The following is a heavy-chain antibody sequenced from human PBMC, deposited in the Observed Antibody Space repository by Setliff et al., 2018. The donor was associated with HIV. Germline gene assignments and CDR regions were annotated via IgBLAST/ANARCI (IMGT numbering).Heavy chain of an antibody. Sequence: NPSETLSLTCSVSGVSIVTGGFYYSWIRHHPGKGLEWLGTVYYTGKTYYNPSLQSRLTMSADTSKNQLYLKMNSVTAADTAVYFCARDLHANYHVVDIWGPGTMVTVSS. CDR2: VYYTGKT. V-gene: IGHV4-31*03. D-gene: IGHD2-15*01. J-gene: IGHJ3*02. CDR1: GVSIVTGGFY. CDR3: ARDLHANYHVVDI.